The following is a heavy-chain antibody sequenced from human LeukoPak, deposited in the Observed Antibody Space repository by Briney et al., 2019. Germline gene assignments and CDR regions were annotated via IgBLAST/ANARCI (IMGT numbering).Heavy chain of an antibody. CDR3: ATDNYGTLDY. D-gene: IGHD1-1*01. V-gene: IGHV1-2*02. CDR1: GYTFTSYY. Sequence: GASVKVSCKASGYTFTSYYMHWVRQAPGQGLEWMGWVDPRSGATKCTQKFQGRVTMTRDTSISTVYVELNGLTFDDTAMYYCATDNYGTLDYWGQGTLVSVSS. CDR2: VDPRSGAT. J-gene: IGHJ4*02.